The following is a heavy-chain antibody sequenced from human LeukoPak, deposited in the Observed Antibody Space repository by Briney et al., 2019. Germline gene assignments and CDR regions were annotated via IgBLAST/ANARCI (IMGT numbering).Heavy chain of an antibody. CDR1: GGTFNNYA. CDR2: IIPIFGSS. CDR3: ARRTYSSSSSIFDY. D-gene: IGHD6-6*01. V-gene: IGHV1-69*13. J-gene: IGHJ4*02. Sequence: SVKVSCKASGGTFNNYAINWVRQAPGQGLEWMGGIIPIFGSSNYAQKFQGRVTITADESTTTAYMELSSLRSDDTAVYYCARRTYSSSSSIFDYWGQGTLVTVSS.